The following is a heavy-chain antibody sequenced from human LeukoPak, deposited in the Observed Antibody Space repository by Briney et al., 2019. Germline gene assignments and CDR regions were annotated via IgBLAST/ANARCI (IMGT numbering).Heavy chain of an antibody. CDR1: GGSISSYC. V-gene: IGHV4-4*07. D-gene: IGHD2-2*01. Sequence: ASETLSLTCTVSGGSISSYCWSWIRQPAGKGLEWIGRIYTSGSTNYNPSLKSRVTMSVDTSKNQFSLKLSSVTAADTAVYYCARGPAGPYYYYYGMDVWGQGTTVTVSS. CDR3: ARGPAGPYYYYYGMDV. J-gene: IGHJ6*02. CDR2: IYTSGST.